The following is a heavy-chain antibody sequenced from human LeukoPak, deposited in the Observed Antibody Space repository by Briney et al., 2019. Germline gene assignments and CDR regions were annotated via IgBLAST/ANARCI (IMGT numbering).Heavy chain of an antibody. CDR3: ASGTTRKYFQH. D-gene: IGHD2/OR15-2a*01. Sequence: GGSLRLSCAASGFTFSSYWMSWVRQAPGKGLEWVANIKQDGSEKYYVDSVKGRFTISRDNAKNSLYLQMNSLRAEDTAVYYCASGTTRKYFQHWGQGTLVTVSS. J-gene: IGHJ1*01. V-gene: IGHV3-7*01. CDR1: GFTFSSYW. CDR2: IKQDGSEK.